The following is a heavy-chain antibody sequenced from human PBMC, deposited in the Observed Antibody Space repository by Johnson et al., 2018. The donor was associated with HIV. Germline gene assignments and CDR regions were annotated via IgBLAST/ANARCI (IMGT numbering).Heavy chain of an antibody. CDR1: GFNFSTHA. CDR3: AKGRYSSSWYLAGAFDI. CDR2: ISGSGGST. D-gene: IGHD6-13*01. Sequence: VQLVESGGGLVQPGGSLRLSCAASGFNFSTHAMSWVRQAPGTGLEWVSGISGSGGSTYYADSVQGQFTISRNNSKNTLYLQMRSLRAEDTAIYYCAKGRYSSSWYLAGAFDIWGQGTMVTVSS. V-gene: IGHV3-23*04. J-gene: IGHJ3*02.